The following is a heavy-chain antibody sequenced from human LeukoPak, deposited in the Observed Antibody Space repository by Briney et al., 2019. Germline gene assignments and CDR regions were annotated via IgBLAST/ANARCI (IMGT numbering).Heavy chain of an antibody. CDR1: GGSISSYY. Sequence: SETLSLTCTVSGGSISSYYWSWIRQPPGKGLEWIGDTYYSGSTNYNPSLQSRVTISVDTSKNQFSLKLSSVTAADTAVYYCARGIAVAGNHFDYWGQGTLVTVSS. J-gene: IGHJ4*02. V-gene: IGHV4-59*01. D-gene: IGHD6-19*01. CDR2: TYYSGST. CDR3: ARGIAVAGNHFDY.